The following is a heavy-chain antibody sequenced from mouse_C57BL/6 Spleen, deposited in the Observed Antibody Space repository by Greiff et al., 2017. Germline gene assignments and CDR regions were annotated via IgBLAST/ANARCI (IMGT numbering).Heavy chain of an antibody. Sequence: VQLQQSGAELVKPGASVKLSCKASGYTFTSYWMHWVKQRPGQGLEWIGMIHPNSGSTNYNEKFKSKATLTVDKSSSTAYMQLSSLTSEDSAVYYCATTVVEYFDVWGTGTTVTVSS. CDR1: GYTFTSYW. J-gene: IGHJ1*03. D-gene: IGHD1-1*01. V-gene: IGHV1-64*01. CDR2: IHPNSGST. CDR3: ATTVVEYFDV.